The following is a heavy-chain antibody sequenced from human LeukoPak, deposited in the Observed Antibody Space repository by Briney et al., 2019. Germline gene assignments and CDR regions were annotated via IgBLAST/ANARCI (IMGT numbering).Heavy chain of an antibody. CDR3: ASSIVGATFDY. Sequence: GGSLRLSCAASGFTFDNYRMSWVRQAPGKGLEWVSSISSSSSYIYYADSVKGRFTISRDNAKNSLYLQMNSLRAEDTAVYYCASSIVGATFDYWGQGTLVTVSS. CDR1: GFTFDNYR. V-gene: IGHV3-21*01. CDR2: ISSSSSYI. D-gene: IGHD1-26*01. J-gene: IGHJ4*02.